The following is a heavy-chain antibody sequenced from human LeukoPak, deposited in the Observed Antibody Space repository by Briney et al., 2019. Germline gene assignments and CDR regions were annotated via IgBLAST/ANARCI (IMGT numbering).Heavy chain of an antibody. D-gene: IGHD3-10*01. Sequence: GSLRLSCAASGFTFTNYAVHWVRQAPGKGLEWVTVISKDGSDKNYADSVKGRFTISRDNSMNTLFLQMNSLRTDDTAVYFCARDAYYSSGTYFDSWGQGTLVTVSS. V-gene: IGHV3-30*01. CDR3: ARDAYYSSGTYFDS. CDR1: GFTFTNYA. J-gene: IGHJ4*02. CDR2: ISKDGSDK.